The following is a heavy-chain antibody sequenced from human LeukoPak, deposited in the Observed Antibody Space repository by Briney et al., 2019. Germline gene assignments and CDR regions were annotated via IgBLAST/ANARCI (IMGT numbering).Heavy chain of an antibody. CDR2: INPKNGDT. Sequence: ASVKVSCKASGYTFSGFYINWGRQAPGQGLEWMGWINPKNGDTHYAQDFLGRVTMTRDTSISTAYMELSRLTSDDTAVYYCARDGRLRNGYDNFYIWGQGTLVTVSS. J-gene: IGHJ4*02. D-gene: IGHD5-18*01. CDR1: GYTFSGFY. CDR3: ARDGRLRNGYDNFYI. V-gene: IGHV1-2*02.